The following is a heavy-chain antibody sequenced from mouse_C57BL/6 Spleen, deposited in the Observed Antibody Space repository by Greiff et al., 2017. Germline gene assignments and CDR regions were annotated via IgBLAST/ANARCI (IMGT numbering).Heavy chain of an antibody. Sequence: QVQLQQPRAELVRPGSSVKLSCKASGYTFPSYWMHWVKQRPIQGLEWIGNIDPSDSETHYNQKFKDKATLTVDKSSSTAYMQLSSLTSEDSAVYYCATRFYFDYWGQGTTLTVSS. CDR1: GYTFPSYW. CDR3: ATRFYFDY. V-gene: IGHV1-52*01. J-gene: IGHJ2*01. CDR2: IDPSDSET. D-gene: IGHD2-14*01.